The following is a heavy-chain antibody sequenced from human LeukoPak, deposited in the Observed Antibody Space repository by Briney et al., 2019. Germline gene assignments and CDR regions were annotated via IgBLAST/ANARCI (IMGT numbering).Heavy chain of an antibody. CDR1: GYTFTSYE. CDR3: ARGGSSGWVYYYYHMDV. CDR2: MNPNSDNT. Sequence: AAAKVSCKASGYTFTSYEINWGRQATGQGLEGRGWMNPNSDNTGNAQKFQGRVTITSNTSISTAYMALSSLRSEDTAVYYCARGGSSGWVYYYYHMDVWGKGTTVTVSS. D-gene: IGHD6-19*01. V-gene: IGHV1-8*01. J-gene: IGHJ6*03.